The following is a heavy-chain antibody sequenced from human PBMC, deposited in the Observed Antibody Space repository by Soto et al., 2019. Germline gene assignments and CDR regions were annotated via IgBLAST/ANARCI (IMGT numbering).Heavy chain of an antibody. CDR2: IYHGGST. CDR1: GGSISSGDYY. D-gene: IGHD3-22*01. CDR3: ARVGPWVPYYYDSSPYTFETWFDP. Sequence: SETLSLTCTVSGGSISSGDYYWGWLRQPPGKGLEWIGSIYHGGSTYYNPSLNSRVTLSIDMTNNHVSLILNSVTAADTAVYYCARVGPWVPYYYDSSPYTFETWFDPWGQGTLVTVSS. J-gene: IGHJ5*02. V-gene: IGHV4-39*02.